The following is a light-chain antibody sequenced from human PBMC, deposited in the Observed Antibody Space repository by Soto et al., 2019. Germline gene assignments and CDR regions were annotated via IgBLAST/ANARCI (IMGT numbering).Light chain of an antibody. Sequence: DIQMTQSPSSLFASVGDRLTITCRASQVITNDLGWYQQKPGKAPKRLIYAASTLQSGVPSRFSGSGSGTEFTLTISSLQPEDVATYYCLQLNTYPWTFGQGTKVDIK. CDR1: QVITND. V-gene: IGKV1-17*01. CDR2: AAS. CDR3: LQLNTYPWT. J-gene: IGKJ1*01.